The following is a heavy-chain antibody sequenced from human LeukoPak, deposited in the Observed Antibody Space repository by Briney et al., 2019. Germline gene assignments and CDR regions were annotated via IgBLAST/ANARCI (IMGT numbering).Heavy chain of an antibody. D-gene: IGHD3-9*01. Sequence: LSLTCTVSDDSISDYYRGWIRQPPGKGLEWVSYISSSGSTIYYADSAKGRFTISRDNAKNSLYLQMNSLRAEDTAVYYCARDGYDILTPYLDYWGQGTLVTVSS. V-gene: IGHV3-11*04. J-gene: IGHJ4*02. CDR3: ARDGYDILTPYLDY. CDR2: ISSSGSTI. CDR1: DDSISDYY.